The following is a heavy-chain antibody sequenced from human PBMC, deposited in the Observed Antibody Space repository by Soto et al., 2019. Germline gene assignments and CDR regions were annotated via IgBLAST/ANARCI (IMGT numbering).Heavy chain of an antibody. D-gene: IGHD6-6*01. CDR1: GGTFSSYA. CDR3: ARDGREYNWFDP. J-gene: IGHJ5*02. CDR2: IIPIFGTA. Sequence: SVKVSCKASGGTFSSYAISWVRQAPGQGLEWMGGIIPIFGTANYAQKFQGRVTITADESTSTAYMELSSLRSEDTAVYYCARDGREYNWFDPRGQGTLVTVSS. V-gene: IGHV1-69*13.